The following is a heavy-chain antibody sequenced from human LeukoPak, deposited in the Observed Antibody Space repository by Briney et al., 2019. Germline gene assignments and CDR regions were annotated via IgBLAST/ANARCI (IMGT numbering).Heavy chain of an antibody. V-gene: IGHV1-2*06. D-gene: IGHD1-26*01. CDR1: GYTFTGYY. CDR3: ARGSYGYSGSYYRLDY. Sequence: ASVKVSCKASGYTFTGYYMHWVRQAPGQGLEWMGRINPNSGGTNYAQKFQGRVTMTRDTSISTAYMELSRLRSDDTAVYYCARGSYGYSGSYYRLDYWGQGTLVTVSP. CDR2: INPNSGGT. J-gene: IGHJ4*02.